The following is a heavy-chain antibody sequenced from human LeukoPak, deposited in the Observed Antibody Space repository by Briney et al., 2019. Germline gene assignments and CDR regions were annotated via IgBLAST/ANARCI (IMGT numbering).Heavy chain of an antibody. CDR3: ARTYPKGPFDY. CDR1: GGSISSYY. V-gene: IGHV4-59*08. D-gene: IGHD2-21*01. J-gene: IGHJ4*02. Sequence: SSETPSLTCTVSGGSISSYYWSWIRQPPGKGLEWIGYIYYSGSTNYNPSLKSRVTISVDTSKNQFSLKLSSVTAADTAVYYCARTYPKGPFDYWGQGTLVTVSS. CDR2: IYYSGST.